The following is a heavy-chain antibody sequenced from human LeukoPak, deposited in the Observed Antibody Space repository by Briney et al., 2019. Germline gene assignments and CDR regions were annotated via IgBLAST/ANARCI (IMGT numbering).Heavy chain of an antibody. J-gene: IGHJ4*02. D-gene: IGHD3-22*01. Sequence: GGSLRLSCAASGFTFSSYAMHWVRQAPGKGLEWVAVISYDGSNKYYADSVKGRFTISRDNSKNTLYLQMNSLRAEDTAVYYCARGYDSSGHFDYWGQGTLVTVSS. V-gene: IGHV3-30-3*01. CDR1: GFTFSSYA. CDR3: ARGYDSSGHFDY. CDR2: ISYDGSNK.